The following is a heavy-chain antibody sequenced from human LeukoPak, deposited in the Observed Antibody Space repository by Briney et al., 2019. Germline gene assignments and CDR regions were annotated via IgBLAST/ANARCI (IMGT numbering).Heavy chain of an antibody. CDR1: GFTFSTYA. J-gene: IGHJ4*02. Sequence: GGCVRLSCAASGFTFSTYAMNWVRQAPGKGLEWVSTISDSVVNTYYADSVKGRFTISRDNSKNTLYLQMNSLRAEDTAIYYCAKGLRGNGGFDYWGQGTRVSVSS. D-gene: IGHD3-16*01. CDR3: AKGLRGNGGFDY. V-gene: IGHV3-23*01. CDR2: ISDSVVNT.